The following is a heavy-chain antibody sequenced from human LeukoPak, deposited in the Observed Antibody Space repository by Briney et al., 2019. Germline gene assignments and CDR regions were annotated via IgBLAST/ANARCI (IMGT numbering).Heavy chain of an antibody. CDR3: ARDRYYYDSSGYIRGISFDY. CDR1: GYTFTGYY. Sequence: ASVTVSCKASGYTFTGYYMYWVRQAPGQGVEWMGWINPNNGGTNYAQRFQDRVTMTRDTSISTAYVELSRLRSDDTAVYYCARDRYYYDSSGYIRGISFDYWGQGTLVTVSS. J-gene: IGHJ4*02. D-gene: IGHD3-22*01. CDR2: INPNNGGT. V-gene: IGHV1-2*02.